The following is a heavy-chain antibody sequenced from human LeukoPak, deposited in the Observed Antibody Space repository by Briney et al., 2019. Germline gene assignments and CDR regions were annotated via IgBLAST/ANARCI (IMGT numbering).Heavy chain of an antibody. Sequence: ASVKVSCKASGYTFTSYGISWVRQAPGQGLEWMGWISAYNGNTNYAQKLQGRVTMTTDTSTSTAYMELRSLRSDDTAVYYCARDTPVGAADDYYYYGMDVWGQGTTVTVSS. J-gene: IGHJ6*02. CDR2: ISAYNGNT. CDR1: GYTFTSYG. V-gene: IGHV1-18*01. CDR3: ARDTPVGAADDYYYYGMDV. D-gene: IGHD1-26*01.